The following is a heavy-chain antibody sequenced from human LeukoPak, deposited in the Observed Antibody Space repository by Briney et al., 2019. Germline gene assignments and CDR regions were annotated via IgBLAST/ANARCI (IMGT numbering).Heavy chain of an antibody. CDR2: INHSGST. Sequence: SETLSLTCAVNGGSFSDYYWSWIRQPPGKGLEWIGEINHSGSTNFNPSLRSRVTISVDTSKNQFSLKLSSVTAADTAVYYCARWGDSSGYSFDYWGQGTLVTVSS. J-gene: IGHJ4*02. D-gene: IGHD3-22*01. CDR3: ARWGDSSGYSFDY. CDR1: GGSFSDYY. V-gene: IGHV4-34*01.